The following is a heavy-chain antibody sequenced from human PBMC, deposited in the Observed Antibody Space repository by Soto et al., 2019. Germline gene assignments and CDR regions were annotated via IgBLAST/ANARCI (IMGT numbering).Heavy chain of an antibody. V-gene: IGHV3-30*18. D-gene: IGHD5-18*01. CDR2: ISYDGSNK. CDR3: AKAPIQLWLRLDY. CDR1: GFTFSSYG. J-gene: IGHJ4*02. Sequence: GGSLRLSCAASGFTFSSYGMHWVRQAPGKGLEWVAVISYDGSNKYYADSVKGRFTISRDNSKNTLYLQMNSLRAEDTAVYYCAKAPIQLWLRLDYCGQGTLVTVSS.